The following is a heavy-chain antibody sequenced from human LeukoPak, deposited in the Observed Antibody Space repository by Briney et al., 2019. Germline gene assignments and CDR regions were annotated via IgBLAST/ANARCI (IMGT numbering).Heavy chain of an antibody. CDR1: GGSLSSSNW. D-gene: IGHD3-10*01. Sequence: SETQSLTCAVSGGSLSSSNWWSRARPPPGKGLERIGEFYQRGSTNYNLSLKRRVTISVDKSKNQFSLKLSSVTAADTAVYYCARTTMVRGVITIPYFDDWGQGTLVTVSS. V-gene: IGHV4-4*02. J-gene: IGHJ4*02. CDR2: FYQRGST. CDR3: ARTTMVRGVITIPYFDD.